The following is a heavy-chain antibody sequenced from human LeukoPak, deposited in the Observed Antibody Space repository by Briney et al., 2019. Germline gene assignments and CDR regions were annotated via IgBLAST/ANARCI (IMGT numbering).Heavy chain of an antibody. J-gene: IGHJ4*02. V-gene: IGHV4-59*01. Sequence: PSETLSLTCTVSGGSISSYYWSWIRQPPGKGLEWIGYIYYSGSTKYNPSLKSRVTISVDTSKNQFSLKLSSVTAADTAVYYCARYTTTDRFDYWGQGTLVTVSS. CDR1: GGSISSYY. CDR2: IYYSGST. D-gene: IGHD1-26*01. CDR3: ARYTTTDRFDY.